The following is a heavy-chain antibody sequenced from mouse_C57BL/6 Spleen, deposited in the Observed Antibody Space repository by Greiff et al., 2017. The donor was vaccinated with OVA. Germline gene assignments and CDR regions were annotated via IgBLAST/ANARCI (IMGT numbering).Heavy chain of an antibody. CDR2: ISAGGSYT. D-gene: IGHD2-4*01. J-gene: IGHJ4*01. CDR1: GFTFSSYA. Sequence: EVKLVESGGGLVKPGGSLKLSCAASGFTFSSYAMSWVRQTPEKRLEWVATISAGGSYTYYPDNVKGRFTISRDNAKNNLYLQMSHLKSEDTAMYYCARDLGLRGAMDYWGQGTSVTVSS. V-gene: IGHV5-4*01. CDR3: ARDLGLRGAMDY.